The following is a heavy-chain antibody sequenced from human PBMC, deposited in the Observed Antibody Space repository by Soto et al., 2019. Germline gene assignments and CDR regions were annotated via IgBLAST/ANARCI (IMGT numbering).Heavy chain of an antibody. CDR2: INGDGSST. CDR1: GFPFSNSW. J-gene: IGHJ4*02. V-gene: IGHV3-74*01. CDR3: VRDFR. Sequence: EVQLVESGGGLVQPGGSLRLSCAASGFPFSNSWMSWVRQAPGKGLVWVSRINGDGSSTNYADSAKGRFTISRDNAMKTLHLQMNSLRVEDTAVYYCVRDFRWGQGTLVTVSS.